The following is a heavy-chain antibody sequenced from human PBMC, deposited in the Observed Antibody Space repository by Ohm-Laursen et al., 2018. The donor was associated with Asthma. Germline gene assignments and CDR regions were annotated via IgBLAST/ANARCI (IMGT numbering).Heavy chain of an antibody. J-gene: IGHJ3*02. CDR3: ARVRPLHLSYYDSSGYYYDAFDI. CDR2: IIPIFGTA. Sequence: SVTVSCKASGGTFSSYSISWVRQAPGQGLEWMGGIIPIFGTANYAQKFQGRVTITADESTSTAYMELSSLRSEDTAVYYCARVRPLHLSYYDSSGYYYDAFDIWGQGTMVTVSS. D-gene: IGHD3-22*01. V-gene: IGHV1-69*13. CDR1: GGTFSSYS.